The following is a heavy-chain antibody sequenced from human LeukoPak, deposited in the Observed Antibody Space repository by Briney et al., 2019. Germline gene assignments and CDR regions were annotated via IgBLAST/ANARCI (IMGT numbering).Heavy chain of an antibody. D-gene: IGHD1-26*01. J-gene: IGHJ3*02. CDR3: ARDRVGATGLGAFDI. Sequence: SETLSLTCTVSGGSISSYYWSWIRQPPGKGLEWIGYIYYSGSTNYNPSPKSRVTISVDTSKNQFSLKLSSVTAADTAVYYCARDRVGATGLGAFDIWGQGTMVTVSS. CDR2: IYYSGST. CDR1: GGSISSYY. V-gene: IGHV4-59*12.